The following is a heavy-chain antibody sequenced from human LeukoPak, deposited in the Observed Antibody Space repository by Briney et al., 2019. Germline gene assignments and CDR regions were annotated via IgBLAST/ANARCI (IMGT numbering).Heavy chain of an antibody. CDR3: ARVPHCYYYYMDV. V-gene: IGHV4-38-2*02. CDR2: IFHSGYT. J-gene: IGHJ6*03. CDR1: GSSISGGYF. Sequence: KPSETLSLTCSVSGSSISGGYFWGWIRQPPGKGLEWIGIIFHSGYTQYNPSFKSRVTVSVDTSKNQFSLRLSSVTAADTAMYYCARVPHCYYYYMDVWGKGTTVTISS.